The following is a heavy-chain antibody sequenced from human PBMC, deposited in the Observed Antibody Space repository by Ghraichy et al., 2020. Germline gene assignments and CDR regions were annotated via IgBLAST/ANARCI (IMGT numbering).Heavy chain of an antibody. J-gene: IGHJ6*02. V-gene: IGHV1-2*04. CDR3: ARGDIPYYYGMDV. CDR2: INPNSGGT. CDR1: GYTFTGYY. D-gene: IGHD5-12*01. Sequence: ASVKVSCKASGYTFTGYYMHWVRQAPGQGLEWMGWINPNSGGTNYAQKFQGWVTMTWDTSISTAYMELSRLRSYDTAVYYCARGDIPYYYGMDVWGQGTTVTVSS.